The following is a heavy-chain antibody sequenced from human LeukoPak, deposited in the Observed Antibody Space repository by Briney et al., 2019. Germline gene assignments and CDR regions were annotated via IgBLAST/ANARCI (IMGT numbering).Heavy chain of an antibody. CDR1: GYTFTSYY. V-gene: IGHV1-18*04. CDR2: ISAYNGNT. CDR3: ARDALYSSSLDV. J-gene: IGHJ6*04. Sequence: ASVKVSCKASGYTFTSYYMHWVRQAPGQGLEWMGRISAYNGNTNYAQKLQGRVTMTTDTSTSTAYMELRSLRSDDTAVYYCARDALYSSSLDVWGKGTTVTVSS. D-gene: IGHD6-13*01.